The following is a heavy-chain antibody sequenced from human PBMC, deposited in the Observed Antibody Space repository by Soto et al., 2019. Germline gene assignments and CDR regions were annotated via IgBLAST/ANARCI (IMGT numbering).Heavy chain of an antibody. CDR3: ARSYCADSVSCNWFDP. CDR1: GDSSSTYY. J-gene: IGHJ5*02. V-gene: IGHV4-59*01. Sequence: QVQLQESGPGLVKSSETLCVTCSVSGDSSSTYYWGWIRQPPGKGLEWIGYINYSGRSNHNPSLKSRLSISVDASKNQVSLKLTSVTAADTAVYYCARSYCADSVSCNWFDPWGQGTLVVVSS. D-gene: IGHD2-8*02. CDR2: INYSGRS.